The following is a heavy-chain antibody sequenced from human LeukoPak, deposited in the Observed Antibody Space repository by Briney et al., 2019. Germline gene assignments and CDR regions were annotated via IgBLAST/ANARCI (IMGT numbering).Heavy chain of an antibody. CDR2: IYYSGST. J-gene: IGHJ4*02. CDR3: ARQAPRYSSTGEEAYDY. Sequence: PSETLSLTCTVSGGSISSYYWSWIRQPPGKGLEWIGYIYYSGSTNYNPSLKSRVTISVDTSKNQFSLKLSSVTAADTAVYYCARQAPRYSSTGEEAYDYWGQGTLVTVSS. CDR1: GGSISSYY. D-gene: IGHD6-13*01. V-gene: IGHV4-59*08.